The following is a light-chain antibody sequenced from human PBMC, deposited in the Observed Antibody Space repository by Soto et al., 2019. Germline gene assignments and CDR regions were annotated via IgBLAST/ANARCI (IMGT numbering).Light chain of an antibody. J-gene: IGKJ1*01. CDR3: QQRGNWWT. CDR2: GAS. CDR1: QSVSTN. V-gene: IGKV3D-20*02. Sequence: EILMTQSPASLSVSPGENATLSCRASQSVSTNLVWYQQKLGQSPRLLIYGASSRATGIPDRFSGSGSGTDFTLTISRLEPEDFAIYFCQQRGNWWTFGQGTKVDIK.